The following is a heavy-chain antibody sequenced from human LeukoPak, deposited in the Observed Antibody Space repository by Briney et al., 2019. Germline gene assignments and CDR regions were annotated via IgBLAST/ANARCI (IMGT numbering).Heavy chain of an antibody. J-gene: IGHJ5*02. CDR1: GGSFSGYY. D-gene: IGHD6-6*01. Sequence: PSETLSLTCAVYGGSFSGYYWSWICQPPGKGLEWIGEINHSGSTNYNPPLKSRVTISVDTSKNQFSLKLSSVTAADTAVYYCARASFIAARPYDPWGQGTLVTVSS. CDR3: ARASFIAARPYDP. CDR2: INHSGST. V-gene: IGHV4-34*01.